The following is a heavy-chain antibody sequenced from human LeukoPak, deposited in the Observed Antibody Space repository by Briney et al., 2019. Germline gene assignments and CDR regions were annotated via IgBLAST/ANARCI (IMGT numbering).Heavy chain of an antibody. D-gene: IGHD3-10*01. CDR1: GFTFSSYW. CDR2: IKQDGSEN. J-gene: IGHJ4*02. Sequence: GXSLRLSCAASGFTFSSYWMSWVRQAPGKGLEWVANIKQDGSENYYVDSVKGRFTISRDNAKNSLYLQMNSLRADDTAVYYCARYGGSNYVGFWGQGTLVTVSS. CDR3: ARYGGSNYVGF. V-gene: IGHV3-7*01.